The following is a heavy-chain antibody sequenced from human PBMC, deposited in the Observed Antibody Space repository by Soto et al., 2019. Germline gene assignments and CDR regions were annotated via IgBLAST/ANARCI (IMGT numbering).Heavy chain of an antibody. CDR1: GFTFSSYW. D-gene: IGHD5-12*01. Sequence: EVQLVESGGGLVQPGGSLRLSCAASGFTFSSYWMAWVRQAPGKGLEWVANIKEDGSVKHYVDSVKGRLTISRDNAKSSLYLRMSSLRAEDTAVYYCARDTSGSLDYWGQGTLVTVSS. CDR2: IKEDGSVK. V-gene: IGHV3-7*04. J-gene: IGHJ4*02. CDR3: ARDTSGSLDY.